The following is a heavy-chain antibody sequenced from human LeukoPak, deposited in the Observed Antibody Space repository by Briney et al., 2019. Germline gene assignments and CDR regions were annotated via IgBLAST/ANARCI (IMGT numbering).Heavy chain of an antibody. D-gene: IGHD6-13*01. CDR2: IYYSGST. J-gene: IGHJ4*02. Sequence: PSETLSLTCTVSGVSISRYYWSWLRQPPGKGLEWIGYIYYSGSTNYNPSLKSRVTISVDTSKNQFSLKLSSVTAADTAVYYCARGGVAAEHFDYWGQGTLVTVSS. CDR3: ARGGVAAEHFDY. CDR1: GVSISRYY. V-gene: IGHV4-59*01.